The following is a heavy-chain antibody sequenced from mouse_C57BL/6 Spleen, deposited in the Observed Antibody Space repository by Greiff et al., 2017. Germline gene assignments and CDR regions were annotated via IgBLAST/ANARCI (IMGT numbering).Heavy chain of an antibody. CDR1: GFTFSSYG. CDR2: ISSGGSYI. J-gene: IGHJ2*01. V-gene: IGHV5-6*01. Sequence: EVKLMESGGDLVKPGGSLKLSCAASGFTFSSYGMSWVRQTPDKRLEWVATISSGGSYIYYPDSVQGRFTISRDNAKNPLDLQMSSRQSEDTARYYCARCGETYCDGRGQSPTLTVS. CDR3: ARCGETYCDG.